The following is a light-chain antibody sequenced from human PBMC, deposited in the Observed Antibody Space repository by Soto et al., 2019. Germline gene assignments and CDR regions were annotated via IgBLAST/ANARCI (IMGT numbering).Light chain of an antibody. J-gene: IGKJ2*01. V-gene: IGKV1-5*03. CDR2: KAS. Sequence: DIQMTQSPSTLSASVGDRVTITCRASQSISVWLAWYQQKAGKAPNLLIYKASRLESGVPSRFSGSGSETEFTLTISGLQPGDSATYYCQQYKTYSYTFGQGTKVDIK. CDR1: QSISVW. CDR3: QQYKTYSYT.